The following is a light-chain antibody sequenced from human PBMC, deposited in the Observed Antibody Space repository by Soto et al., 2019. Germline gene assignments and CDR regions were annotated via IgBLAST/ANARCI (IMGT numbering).Light chain of an antibody. J-gene: IGKJ2*01. V-gene: IGKV3D-20*01. CDR1: QSISNNY. CDR2: DAS. Sequence: ETVLTQSPATLSLSPGDRATLSCGASQSISNNYLAWYQQKPGLAPRLLIYDASPRATGIPDRFSGSGSGTDFTLTISRLEPEDFAMYYCQQYVNLPPNAFGQGAKLEIK. CDR3: QQYVNLPPNA.